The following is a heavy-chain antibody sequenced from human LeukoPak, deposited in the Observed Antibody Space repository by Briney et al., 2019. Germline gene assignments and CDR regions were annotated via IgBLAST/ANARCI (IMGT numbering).Heavy chain of an antibody. CDR2: ISNSGSTV. Sequence: GGSLGLSCAASGFTFSGYEMSWVRQAPGKGLEWISYISNSGSTVYYADSVKGRFTISRDNAKNSLFLQLNSLRAEDTAVYYCARDKGSGSYYPFDYWGQGTLVTVSS. CDR3: ARDKGSGSYYPFDY. J-gene: IGHJ4*02. V-gene: IGHV3-48*03. D-gene: IGHD3-10*01. CDR1: GFTFSGYE.